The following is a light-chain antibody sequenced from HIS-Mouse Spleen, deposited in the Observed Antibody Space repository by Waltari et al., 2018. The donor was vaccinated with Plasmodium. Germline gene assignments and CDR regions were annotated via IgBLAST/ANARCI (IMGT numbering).Light chain of an antibody. V-gene: IGLV2-23*01. CDR3: CSYAGSRMV. CDR2: EGS. CDR1: TSDVGSYNL. J-gene: IGLJ2*01. Sequence: QSALTQPASVSGSPGQSITISCTGTTSDVGSYNLVSWYQQHPGNAPKRMIYEGSKRPSGVSNRFSGSESGNTASLTISGLQAEDEADYYCCSYAGSRMVFGGGTKLTVL.